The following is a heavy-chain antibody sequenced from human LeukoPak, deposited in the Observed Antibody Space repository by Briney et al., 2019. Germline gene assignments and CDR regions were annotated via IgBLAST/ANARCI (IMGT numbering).Heavy chain of an antibody. V-gene: IGHV1-69*13. Sequence: GASVKASCKASGGTFSSYAISWVRQAPGQGLEWMGGIIPIFGTANYAQKFQGRVTITADESTSTAYMELSSLRSEDTAVYYCARDYYDSSGYYYGFDYWGQGTLVTVSS. CDR1: GGTFSSYA. CDR3: ARDYYDSSGYYYGFDY. CDR2: IIPIFGTA. D-gene: IGHD3-22*01. J-gene: IGHJ4*02.